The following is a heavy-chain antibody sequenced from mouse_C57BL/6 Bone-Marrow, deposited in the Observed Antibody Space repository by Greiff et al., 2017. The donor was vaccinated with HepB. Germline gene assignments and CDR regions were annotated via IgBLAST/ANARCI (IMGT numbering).Heavy chain of an antibody. CDR3: AREDYYGTYAMDY. V-gene: IGHV15-2*01. CDR2: ILPSIGRT. D-gene: IGHD1-1*01. Sequence: VQLQQSGSELRSPGSSVKLSCKDFDSEVFPIAYMSWVRQKPGHGFEWIGGILPSIGRTIYGEKFEDKATLDADTLSNTAYLELNSLTSEDSAIYYCAREDYYGTYAMDYWGQGTSVTVSS. J-gene: IGHJ4*01. CDR1: DSEVFPIAY.